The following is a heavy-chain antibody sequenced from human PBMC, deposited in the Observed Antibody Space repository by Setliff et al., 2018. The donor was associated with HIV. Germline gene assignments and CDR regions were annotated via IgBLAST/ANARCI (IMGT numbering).Heavy chain of an antibody. CDR2: IKSKTDGGTT. CDR3: WSGYTSGR. D-gene: IGHD3-3*01. J-gene: IGHJ4*02. Sequence: GGSLRLSCAASGFTFRLYGMHWVRQAPGKGLEWVGRIKSKTDGGTTDYAAPVKGRFTISRDDSKNTLYLQMDSLRVEDTSVYYCWSGYTSGRWGQGTLVTVSS. CDR1: GFTFRLYG. V-gene: IGHV3-15*01.